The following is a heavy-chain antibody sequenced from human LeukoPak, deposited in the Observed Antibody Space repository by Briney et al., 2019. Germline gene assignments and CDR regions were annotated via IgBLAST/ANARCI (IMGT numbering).Heavy chain of an antibody. CDR3: ASRNQYCGGDCFWAFDI. Sequence: GRSLRLSCGPSGLTFSRDSMNWVRQAPRKGLEWVSSISSSGSYIYYADSVKGRFTISRDNAKNSLYLQMNSLRAEDTAVYYCASRNQYCGGDCFWAFDIWGQGTMVTVSS. D-gene: IGHD2-21*02. CDR2: ISSSGSYI. V-gene: IGHV3-21*01. J-gene: IGHJ3*02. CDR1: GLTFSRDS.